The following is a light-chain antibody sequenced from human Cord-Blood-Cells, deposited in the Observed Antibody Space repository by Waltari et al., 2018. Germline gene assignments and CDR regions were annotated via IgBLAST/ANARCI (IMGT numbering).Light chain of an antibody. J-gene: IGLJ2*01. V-gene: IGLV2-11*01. CDR3: CSYAGSVV. CDR2: DVS. CDR1: RSDVGGYNY. Sequence: QSALTQPRPVSGSPGQSVTISCTGTRSDVGGYNYVSWYQQHPGKAPKLMIYDVSKRPSGVPDRFSGSKSGNTASLTIAGLQAEDEADYYCCSYAGSVVFGGGTKLTVL.